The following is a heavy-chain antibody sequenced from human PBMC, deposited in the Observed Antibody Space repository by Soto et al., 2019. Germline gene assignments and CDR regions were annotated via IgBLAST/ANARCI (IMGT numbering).Heavy chain of an antibody. CDR1: GATFSSFA. CDR2: IIPIFDTI. J-gene: IGHJ4*02. CDR3: ASPLRWSGYYIAFDY. Sequence: QAQLLQSGAEVKKPGSSVKVSCKASGATFSSFAFSWVRQAPGQGLEWMGVIIPIFDTINYAQKFQGRVTITADESTGTAYMELSSLTSEDTAVYYCASPLRWSGYYIAFDYWGQGTLVIVSS. V-gene: IGHV1-69*01. D-gene: IGHD3-3*01.